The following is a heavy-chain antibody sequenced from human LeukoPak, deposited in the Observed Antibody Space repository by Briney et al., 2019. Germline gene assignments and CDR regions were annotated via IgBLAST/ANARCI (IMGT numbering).Heavy chain of an antibody. CDR1: GFTFSSYS. D-gene: IGHD1-26*01. J-gene: IGHJ5*02. V-gene: IGHV3-48*01. CDR2: ISSSSSTI. Sequence: PGGSLRLSCAASGFTFSSYSMNWVRQAPGKGLEWVSYISSSSSTIYYADSVKGRFTISRDNAKNSLYLQMNSLRAEDTAVYYCARQGGKWELLPFDPWGQGTLVTVSS. CDR3: ARQGGKWELLPFDP.